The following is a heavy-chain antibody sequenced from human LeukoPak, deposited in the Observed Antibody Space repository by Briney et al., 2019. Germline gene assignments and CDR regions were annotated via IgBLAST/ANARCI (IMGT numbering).Heavy chain of an antibody. CDR3: ARDPNYDILTGYYRGYYFDY. Sequence: SETLSLTCTVSGGSISSSSYCWGWVRQPPGKGLEWIASIYYSGSKTFYNPSLKSRVTISVDTSKNQFSLKLSSVTAADTAVYYCARDPNYDILTGYYRGYYFDYWGQGTLVTVSS. J-gene: IGHJ4*02. V-gene: IGHV4-39*07. D-gene: IGHD3-9*01. CDR2: IYYSGSKT. CDR1: GGSISSSSYC.